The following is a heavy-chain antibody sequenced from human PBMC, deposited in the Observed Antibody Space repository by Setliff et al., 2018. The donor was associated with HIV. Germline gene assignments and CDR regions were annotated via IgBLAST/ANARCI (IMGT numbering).Heavy chain of an antibody. CDR1: GGSISSGRYF. V-gene: IGHV4-61*02. CDR2: IYTSGST. D-gene: IGHD3-10*01. Sequence: SETLSLTCTVSGGSISSGRYFWSWIRQPAGKGLEWIGRIYTSGSTNYNPSLKSRVTISVDKSKNQFSLNLSSVTAADTAVYYCARDLKSGSYSPGAFDIWGQGTMVTVSS. J-gene: IGHJ3*02. CDR3: ARDLKSGSYSPGAFDI.